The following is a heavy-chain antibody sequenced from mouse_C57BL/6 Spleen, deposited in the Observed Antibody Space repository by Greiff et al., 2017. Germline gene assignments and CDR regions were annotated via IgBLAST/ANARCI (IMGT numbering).Heavy chain of an antibody. CDR3: ASPIYYYDREGALDY. J-gene: IGHJ4*01. V-gene: IGHV1-82*01. D-gene: IGHD1-1*01. CDR1: GYAFSSSW. Sequence: QVQLQQSGPELVKPGASVKISCTASGYAFSSSWMNWVKQRPGKGLEWIGRIYPGDGDTNYNGTFKGKATLTADKSSSTAYMQLSSLTSEDSAVYICASPIYYYDREGALDYWGQGTSVTGST. CDR2: IYPGDGDT.